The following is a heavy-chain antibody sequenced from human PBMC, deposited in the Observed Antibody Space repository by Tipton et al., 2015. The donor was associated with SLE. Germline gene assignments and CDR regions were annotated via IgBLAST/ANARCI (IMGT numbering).Heavy chain of an antibody. CDR2: ISAYNGNT. V-gene: IGHV1-18*01. J-gene: IGHJ5*02. Sequence: QLVQSGAEVKKPGASVKVSCKASGYTFTSYGISWVRQAPGQGLEWMGWISAYNGNTNYAQKLQGRVTMTTDTSTSTAYMELRSLRSDDTAVYYCARVRSALTMVQGVPRGNWFDPWGQGTLVTVSS. CDR1: GYTFTSYG. D-gene: IGHD3-10*01. CDR3: ARVRSALTMVQGVPRGNWFDP.